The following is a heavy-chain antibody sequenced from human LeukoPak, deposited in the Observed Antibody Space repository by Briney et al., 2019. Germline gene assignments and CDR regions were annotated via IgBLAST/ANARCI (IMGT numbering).Heavy chain of an antibody. CDR2: IYYSGST. D-gene: IGHD2-2*01. J-gene: IGHJ5*02. CDR3: ARDLEWVFRDMVVVPAATGFDP. V-gene: IGHV4-39*07. Sequence: PSETLSLTCTVSGGSISSSSYYWGWIRQPPGKGLEGIVSIYYSGSTYYNPSLKSRVTISVDTSKNQFSLKLSSVTAAATAVYYCARDLEWVFRDMVVVPAATGFDPWGQGTLVPSPQ. CDR1: GGSISSSSYY.